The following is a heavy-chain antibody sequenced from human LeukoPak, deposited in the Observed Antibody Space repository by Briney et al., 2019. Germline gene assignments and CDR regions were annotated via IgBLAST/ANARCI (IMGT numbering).Heavy chain of an antibody. J-gene: IGHJ4*02. CDR3: ARTGGDSSGPWCFDY. V-gene: IGHV4-59*01. CDR2: IYYSGST. D-gene: IGHD6-19*01. CDR1: GGSIRSYY. Sequence: SETLSLTCTVSGGSIRSYYWSWIRQPPGKGLEWIGYIYYSGSTNYNPSLKSRVTISVDTSKNQFSLKLSSVTAADTAVYYCARTGGDSSGPWCFDYWGQGTLVTVSS.